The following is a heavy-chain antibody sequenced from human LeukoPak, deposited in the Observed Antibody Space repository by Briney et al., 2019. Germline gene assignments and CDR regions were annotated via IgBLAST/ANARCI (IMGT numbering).Heavy chain of an antibody. D-gene: IGHD6-13*01. CDR2: INWNGGST. CDR1: GFTFDDYG. V-gene: IGHV3-20*01. Sequence: GGSLRLSCAASGFTFDDYGMSWVRQAPGKGLEWVSGINWNGGSTGYADSVKGRFTISRDNAKNSLYLQMNSLRAEDTALYHCARGLGPGGSWHYFDYWGQGTLVTVSS. CDR3: ARGLGPGGSWHYFDY. J-gene: IGHJ4*02.